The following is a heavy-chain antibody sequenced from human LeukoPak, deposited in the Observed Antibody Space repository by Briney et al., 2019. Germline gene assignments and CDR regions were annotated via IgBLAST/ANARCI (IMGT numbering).Heavy chain of an antibody. D-gene: IGHD1-26*01. CDR1: GDSIGSSSYY. V-gene: IGHV4-39*07. CDR3: ARQVAIVEPTDPNWFDS. Sequence: SETLSLTCNVSGDSIGSSSYYWGWIRQTPEKGLAWIGSIFYSGSTYYTPSLKSRVTMSSDTSKNQFSLRLTSVTAADTAVYYCARQVAIVEPTDPNWFDSWGQGTLVTVSS. J-gene: IGHJ5*01. CDR2: IFYSGST.